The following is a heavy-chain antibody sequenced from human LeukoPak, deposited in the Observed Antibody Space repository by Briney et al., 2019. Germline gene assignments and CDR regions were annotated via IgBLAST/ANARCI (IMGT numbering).Heavy chain of an antibody. D-gene: IGHD6-19*01. CDR2: ISYDGSNK. V-gene: IGHV3-30*03. CDR1: GFTFSSYG. Sequence: GGSLRLSCAASGFTFSSYGMHWVRQAPGKGLEWVAVISYDGSNKYYADSVKGRFTISRDNSKNTLYLQMNSLRAEDTAVYYCAIDRSDWYPGAFDIWGQGTMVTVSS. CDR3: AIDRSDWYPGAFDI. J-gene: IGHJ3*02.